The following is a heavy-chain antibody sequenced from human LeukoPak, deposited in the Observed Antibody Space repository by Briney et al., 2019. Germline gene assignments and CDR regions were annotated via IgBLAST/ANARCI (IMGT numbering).Heavy chain of an antibody. D-gene: IGHD6-6*01. CDR3: ARGGVEYSSSSVSV. V-gene: IGHV4-61*01. J-gene: IGHJ4*02. Sequence: PSETLSLTCTVSGYSISSGYYWSWIRQPPGKGLEWIGYIYYSGSTNYNPSLKSRVTISVDTSKNQFSLKLSSVTAADTAVYYCARGGVEYSSSSVSVWGQGTLVTASS. CDR1: GYSISSGYY. CDR2: IYYSGST.